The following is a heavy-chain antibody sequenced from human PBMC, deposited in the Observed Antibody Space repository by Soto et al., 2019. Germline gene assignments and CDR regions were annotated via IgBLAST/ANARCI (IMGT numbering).Heavy chain of an antibody. CDR3: AKSQGLELVPLATVNGVEP. V-gene: IGHV3-23*01. CDR2: FSGSGFMR. J-gene: IGHJ5*02. Sequence: GGSLRLSCAASGFTFENFGMSWVRKAPGKGLGWISSFSGSGFMRYYADSVKGRLTISRDNSTGTAYFEWNTLSAGDPAGYHFAKSQGLELVPLATVNGVEPWGTGSVVTVCS. D-gene: IGHD2-2*01. CDR1: GFTFENFG.